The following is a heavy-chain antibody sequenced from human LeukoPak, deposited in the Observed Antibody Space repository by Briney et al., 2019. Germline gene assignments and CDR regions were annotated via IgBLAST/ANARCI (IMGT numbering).Heavy chain of an antibody. V-gene: IGHV1-2*06. CDR1: GYTFTGYY. J-gene: IGHJ4*02. Sequence: ASVKVSCKASGYTFTGYYMHWVRQASGQGLEWMGRINPNSGGTNYAQKFQGRVTMNRDTSISTAYMELSRLRSDDTAVYYCARDTSGSLGHYWGQGTLVTVSS. D-gene: IGHD1-26*01. CDR3: ARDTSGSLGHY. CDR2: INPNSGGT.